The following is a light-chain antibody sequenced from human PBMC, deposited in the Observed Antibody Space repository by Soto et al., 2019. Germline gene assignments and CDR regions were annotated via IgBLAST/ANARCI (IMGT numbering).Light chain of an antibody. CDR3: QQRSNWVT. V-gene: IGKV3-11*01. CDR2: DAS. Sequence: EVVLTQSPATLSLSPGERATLSCRASQSIRSYLAWYQQKPGQPPRLLIYDASNRAPGIPARFSGSGSGTDFTLTISSLEPEDSAFYYCQQRSNWVTFGQGTRLEMK. J-gene: IGKJ5*01. CDR1: QSIRSY.